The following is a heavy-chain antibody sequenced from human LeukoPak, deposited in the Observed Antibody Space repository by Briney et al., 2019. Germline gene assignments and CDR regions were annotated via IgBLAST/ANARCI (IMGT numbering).Heavy chain of an antibody. D-gene: IGHD2-15*01. J-gene: IGHJ4*02. CDR2: IYSGGST. CDR3: ARDPNQTYCSGGSCYSLDY. Sequence: PGGSLRLSCAASGFTFSSYWMSWVRQAPGKGLECISVIYSGGSTDYADSVKGRLTISRDNSKNTLYLQMNSLRAEDTAVYYCARDPNQTYCSGGSCYSLDYWGQGTLVTVSS. V-gene: IGHV3-53*01. CDR1: GFTFSSYW.